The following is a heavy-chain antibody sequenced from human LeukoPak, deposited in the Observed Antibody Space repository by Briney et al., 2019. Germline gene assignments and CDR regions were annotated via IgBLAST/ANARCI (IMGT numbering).Heavy chain of an antibody. Sequence: GGSLRLSCAASGFTFSSYEMNWVRQAPGKGLEWVSYISSSGSTIYYAGSVKGRFTISRDNAKNSLYLQMNSLRAEDTAVYYCARDLGPWIQLWPFDYWGQGTLVTVSS. J-gene: IGHJ4*02. V-gene: IGHV3-48*03. CDR2: ISSSGSTI. CDR1: GFTFSSYE. CDR3: ARDLGPWIQLWPFDY. D-gene: IGHD5-18*01.